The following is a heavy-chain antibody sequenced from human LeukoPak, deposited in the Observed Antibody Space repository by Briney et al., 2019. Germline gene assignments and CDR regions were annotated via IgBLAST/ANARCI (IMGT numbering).Heavy chain of an antibody. CDR1: GYTFTSYG. J-gene: IGHJ3*02. Sequence: ASVKVSCKASGYTFTSYGISWVRQAPGQGLEWMGWISAYNGNTNYAQKLQGRVTMTTDTSTSTAYMELRSLRSDDTAVYYCARNQKVYYDSRPDAFDIWGQGTMVTVSS. CDR2: ISAYNGNT. CDR3: ARNQKVYYDSRPDAFDI. D-gene: IGHD3-22*01. V-gene: IGHV1-18*01.